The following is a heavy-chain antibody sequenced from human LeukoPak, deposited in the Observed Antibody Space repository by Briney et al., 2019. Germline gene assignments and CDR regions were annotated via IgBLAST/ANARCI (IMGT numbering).Heavy chain of an antibody. V-gene: IGHV3-66*01. CDR1: GFTVSSNY. Sequence: GGSLRLSCAASGFTVSSNYMNWVRQAPGKGLEWVSVIYSGGTTYYADSVKGRFTISRDNSKNTLYLQMNSLRAEDTAVYYCASPTPNIAAAVSAYWGQGTLVTVSS. J-gene: IGHJ4*02. CDR2: IYSGGTT. D-gene: IGHD6-13*01. CDR3: ASPTPNIAAAVSAY.